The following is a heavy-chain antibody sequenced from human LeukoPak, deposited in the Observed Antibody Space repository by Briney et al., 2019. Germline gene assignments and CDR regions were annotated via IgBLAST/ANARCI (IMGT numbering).Heavy chain of an antibody. V-gene: IGHV3-21*01. Sequence: GGSLRLSCAASGFTFSSYAMNWVRQAPGKGLEWVSSISSSSSYIYYADSVKGRFTISRDNAKNSLYLQMNSLRAEDTAVYYCARQAPEDAFDIWGQGTMVTVSS. J-gene: IGHJ3*02. CDR1: GFTFSSYA. CDR2: ISSSSSYI. CDR3: ARQAPEDAFDI.